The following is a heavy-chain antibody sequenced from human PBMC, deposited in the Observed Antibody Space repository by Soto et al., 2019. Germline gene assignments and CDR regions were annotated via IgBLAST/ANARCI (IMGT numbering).Heavy chain of an antibody. D-gene: IGHD1-1*01. CDR2: IYYSGSA. CDR3: ARERTGDPTFFDY. Sequence: SETMDITSAVSRGSVCSRNYYWSWIRQPPGKGLEWLGYIYYSGSASYNPSLKRRITVSVDTSKNQFSLKLSSVTAADTAVYYCARERTGDPTFFDYWGQGTLVTVSS. J-gene: IGHJ4*02. V-gene: IGHV4-61*01. CDR1: RGSVCSRNYY.